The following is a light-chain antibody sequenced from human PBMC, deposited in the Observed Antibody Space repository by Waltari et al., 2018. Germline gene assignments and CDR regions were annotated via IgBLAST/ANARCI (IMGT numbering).Light chain of an antibody. CDR3: QAWYSSAFV. CDR1: KLGRKY. V-gene: IGLV3-1*01. Sequence: SYEVTQPPSVSVSPRQRATITCSGQKLGRKYVSWYQQKSGQSPVLVIYGADKRPSGIAERFSGPNSGNTATLTLSGTQPMAEADYYCQAWYSSAFVFGAGTKVTVL. CDR2: GAD. J-gene: IGLJ1*01.